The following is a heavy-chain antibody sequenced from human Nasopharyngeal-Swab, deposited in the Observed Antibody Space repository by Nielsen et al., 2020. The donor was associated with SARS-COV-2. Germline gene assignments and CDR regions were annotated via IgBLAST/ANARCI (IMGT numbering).Heavy chain of an antibody. Sequence: GGSLRLSCAASGFTFDDYAMHWVRQAPGKGLEWVSGISWTSGSIGYVDSVKGRFTISRDNAKNSLYLQMNSLRAEDTAVYYCARDPGFGYYYDSSGYYDYWGQGTLVTVSS. CDR2: ISWTSGSI. V-gene: IGHV3-9*01. CDR3: ARDPGFGYYYDSSGYYDY. CDR1: GFTFDDYA. D-gene: IGHD3-22*01. J-gene: IGHJ4*02.